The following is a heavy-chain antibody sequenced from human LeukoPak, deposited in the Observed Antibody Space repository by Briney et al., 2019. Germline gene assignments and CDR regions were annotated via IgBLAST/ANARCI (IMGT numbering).Heavy chain of an antibody. CDR1: GGSISSSSYY. D-gene: IGHD3-10*01. V-gene: IGHV4-39*01. J-gene: IGHJ4*02. Sequence: SETLSLTCTVSGGSISSSSYYWGWIRQPPGKGLEWIGSIYYSGSTYYNPSLKSRVTISVDTSKNQFSLKLSSVTAADTAVYYCASQYYYGSGSYYMEGYWGQGTLVTVSS. CDR2: IYYSGST. CDR3: ASQYYYGSGSYYMEGY.